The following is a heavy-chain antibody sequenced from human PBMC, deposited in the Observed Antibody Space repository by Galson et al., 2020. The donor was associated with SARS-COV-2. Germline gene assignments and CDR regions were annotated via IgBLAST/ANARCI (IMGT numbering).Heavy chain of an antibody. V-gene: IGHV1-2*02. D-gene: IGHD1-26*01. CDR3: ARGVWEPSAWYYFDY. CDR2: INPKSGGT. J-gene: IGHJ4*02. CDR1: GYMFHDYY. Sequence: ASVTVSCKASGYMFHDYYMHWVRQAPGQGLEWMGWINPKSGGTHHARKLRGRVTMTRDTSIGTGHMELSSLRSDDTAVYYCARGVWEPSAWYYFDYWGQGTPVTVSS.